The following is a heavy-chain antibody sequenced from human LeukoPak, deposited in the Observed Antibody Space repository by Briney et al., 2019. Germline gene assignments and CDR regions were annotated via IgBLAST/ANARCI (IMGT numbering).Heavy chain of an antibody. CDR3: ATSIRGYFYFDY. D-gene: IGHD3-22*01. CDR2: FDPEDGET. J-gene: IGHJ4*02. CDR1: GYTLTELS. V-gene: IGHV1-24*01. Sequence: ASVKVSCKVSGYTLTELSMHWVRQAPGKGLEWMGGFDPEDGETIYAQKFQGGVTMTEDTSTDTAYMELSSLRSEDTAVYYCATSIRGYFYFDYWGQGTLVTVSS.